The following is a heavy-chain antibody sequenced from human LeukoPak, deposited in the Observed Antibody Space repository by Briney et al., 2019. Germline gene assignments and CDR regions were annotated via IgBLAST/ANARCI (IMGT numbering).Heavy chain of an antibody. CDR3: ARYYDSSGYYYAPEYYFDY. V-gene: IGHV1-18*01. CDR2: ISAYNGNT. Sequence: ASVKVSCKASGYTFTSYDINWVRQATGQGLEWMGWISAYNGNTNYAQKLQGRVTMTTDTSTSTAYMELRSLRSDDTAVYYCARYYDSSGYYYAPEYYFDYWGQGTLVTVSS. CDR1: GYTFTSYD. J-gene: IGHJ4*02. D-gene: IGHD3-22*01.